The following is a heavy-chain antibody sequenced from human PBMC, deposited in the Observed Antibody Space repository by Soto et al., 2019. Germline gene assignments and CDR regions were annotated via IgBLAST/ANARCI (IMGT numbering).Heavy chain of an antibody. CDR3: AKGSEYGSGGSCLFGDY. J-gene: IGHJ4*02. Sequence: EVQLLESGGGLVQPGGSLRLSCAASGFTFSSYAMSWVRQAPGKGLEWVSAISGSGGSTYYADSVKGRFTISRDNSKNTLYLQMNSVRAEDTAGYYCAKGSEYGSGGSCLFGDYCGQGTLVTVSS. D-gene: IGHD2-15*01. CDR1: GFTFSSYA. CDR2: ISGSGGST. V-gene: IGHV3-23*01.